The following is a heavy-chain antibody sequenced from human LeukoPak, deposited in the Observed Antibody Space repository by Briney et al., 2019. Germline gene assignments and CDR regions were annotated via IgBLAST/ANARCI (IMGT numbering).Heavy chain of an antibody. Sequence: GASVKVSCKASGGTFSSYAISWVRQAPGQGLEWMGGIIPIFGTANYAQKFQGRVTITADESTSTAYMELSSLRSEDTAVYYCARGAPSQLPPYYYYYMDVWGKGTTVTVSS. D-gene: IGHD2-2*01. CDR2: IIPIFGTA. V-gene: IGHV1-69*13. CDR3: ARGAPSQLPPYYYYYMDV. CDR1: GGTFSSYA. J-gene: IGHJ6*03.